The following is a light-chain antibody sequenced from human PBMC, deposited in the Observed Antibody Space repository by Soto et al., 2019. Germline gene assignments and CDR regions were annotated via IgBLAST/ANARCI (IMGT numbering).Light chain of an antibody. Sequence: QSVLTQPASVSGSPGQSITISCTGTSSDVGGYNYVSWYQQHPGKAPKFMIYDVSNRPSGVSNRFSGSKSGNTASLTISGLQAEDEAYYYCSSYTTSNTRQIVFGTGTKVTDL. J-gene: IGLJ1*01. CDR1: SSDVGGYNY. V-gene: IGLV2-14*01. CDR2: DVS. CDR3: SSYTTSNTRQIV.